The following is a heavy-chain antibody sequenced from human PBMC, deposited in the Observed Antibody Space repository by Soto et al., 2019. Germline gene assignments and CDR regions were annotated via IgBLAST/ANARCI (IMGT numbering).Heavy chain of an antibody. J-gene: IGHJ4*02. Sequence: PGGSLRLSCAASGFNFRSYAMHWVRQAPGKGLEWVAVIAYDGRNKYYADSVKGRFTISRDNSKNTLYLQMNSLRIEDTAVYYCARELERVFDYWGQGTLVTVSS. CDR3: ARELERVFDY. CDR2: IAYDGRNK. D-gene: IGHD1-1*01. CDR1: GFNFRSYA. V-gene: IGHV3-30*04.